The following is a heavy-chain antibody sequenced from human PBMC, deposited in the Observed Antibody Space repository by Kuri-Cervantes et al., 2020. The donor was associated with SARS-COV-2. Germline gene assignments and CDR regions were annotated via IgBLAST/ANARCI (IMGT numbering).Heavy chain of an antibody. CDR2: FDPEYGEI. CDR1: GYTVTELS. V-gene: IGHV1-24*01. J-gene: IGHJ4*01. CDR3: ATVDYDSYGYSWHFDS. Sequence: ASVKVSWKVSGYTVTELSMHWVRQAPGKGLEWMGGFDPEYGEIIYAQKFQGRVTMTEDTSTDTEYMELSSLRSDDTAVYYCATVDYDSYGYSWHFDSWGHGTLVTVSS. D-gene: IGHD3-22*01.